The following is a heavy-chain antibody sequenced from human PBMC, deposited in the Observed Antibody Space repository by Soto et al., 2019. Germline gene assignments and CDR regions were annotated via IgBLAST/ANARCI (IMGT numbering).Heavy chain of an antibody. CDR3: ARISFRPGKVDY. Sequence: SGPTLVNPTQALTLTCTFSGFSLSTSGMCVSWIRQPPGKALEWLALIDWDDDKYYSTSLKTRLTISKDTSKNQVVLTMTNMDPVDTATYYCARISFRPGKVDYWGQGTLVTVSS. D-gene: IGHD3-16*02. CDR1: GFSLSTSGMC. J-gene: IGHJ4*02. V-gene: IGHV2-70*01. CDR2: IDWDDDK.